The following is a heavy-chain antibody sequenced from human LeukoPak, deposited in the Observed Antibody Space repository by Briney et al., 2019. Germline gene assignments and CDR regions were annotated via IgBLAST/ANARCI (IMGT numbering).Heavy chain of an antibody. J-gene: IGHJ6*03. V-gene: IGHV3-21*01. CDR3: ARAHYDSSGYYYYYMDV. D-gene: IGHD3-22*01. Sequence: GGSLRLSCAASGFTFSSYSMNWVRQAPGKGLEWVSSISSSSSYIYYADSVKGRFTISRDNAKNSLYLQMNSLRAEDTAVYYCARAHYDSSGYYYYYMDVWGKGTTVTVSS. CDR2: ISSSSSYI. CDR1: GFTFSSYS.